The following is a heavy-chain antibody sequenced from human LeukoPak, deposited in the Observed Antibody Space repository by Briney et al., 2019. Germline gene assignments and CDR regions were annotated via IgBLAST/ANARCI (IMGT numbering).Heavy chain of an antibody. CDR1: GGTFSSYA. D-gene: IGHD4-11*01. Sequence: ASVKVSCKASGGTFSSYAISWVRQAPGQGLEWMGGIIPIFGTANYAQKFQGRVTITTDESTSTAHMELSSLRSEDTAVYYCARVTTVHYYYYYMDVWGKGTTVTVSS. CDR3: ARVTTVHYYYYYMDV. CDR2: IIPIFGTA. J-gene: IGHJ6*03. V-gene: IGHV1-69*05.